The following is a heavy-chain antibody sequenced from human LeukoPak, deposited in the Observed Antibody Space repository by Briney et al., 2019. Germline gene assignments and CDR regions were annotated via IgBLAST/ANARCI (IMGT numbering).Heavy chain of an antibody. CDR1: GFTFSSYA. Sequence: PGGSLRLSCAASGFTFSSYAMSWFRQAPGKGLEWVSAISGSGGSTYYADSVRGRFTISRDNSKNTLYLQMNSLRAEDTAVYYCAKDHGPSKGWFGELLFRLSDGHSDYWGQGTLVTVSS. J-gene: IGHJ4*02. CDR3: AKDHGPSKGWFGELLFRLSDGHSDY. V-gene: IGHV3-23*01. CDR2: ISGSGGST. D-gene: IGHD3-10*01.